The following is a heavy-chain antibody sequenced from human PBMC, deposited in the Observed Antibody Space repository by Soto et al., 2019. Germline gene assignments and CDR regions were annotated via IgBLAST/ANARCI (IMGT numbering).Heavy chain of an antibody. CDR3: ARDTIFGVVRWFDP. Sequence: ASVKVSCKASGYTFTSYDINWVRQATGQGLEWMGWMNPNSGNTGYAQKFQGRVTMTRNTSISTAYMELSSLRSEDTAVYYCARDTIFGVVRWFDPWGQGTLVTVSS. D-gene: IGHD3-3*01. J-gene: IGHJ5*02. V-gene: IGHV1-8*01. CDR1: GYTFTSYD. CDR2: MNPNSGNT.